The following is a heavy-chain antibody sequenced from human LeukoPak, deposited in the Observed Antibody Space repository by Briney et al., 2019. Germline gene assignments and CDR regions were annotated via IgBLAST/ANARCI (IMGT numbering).Heavy chain of an antibody. CDR2: IYYSGST. V-gene: IGHV4-59*01. CDR1: GGSISSYY. D-gene: IGHD3-22*01. J-gene: IGHJ4*02. CDR3: ARSGDSSGYYY. Sequence: SETLSLTCTVSGGSISSYYWSWIRQPSGKGLEWIGYIYYSGSTNYNPSLKSRVTISVDTSKNQFSLKLSSVTAADTAVYYCARSGDSSGYYYWGQGTLVTVSS.